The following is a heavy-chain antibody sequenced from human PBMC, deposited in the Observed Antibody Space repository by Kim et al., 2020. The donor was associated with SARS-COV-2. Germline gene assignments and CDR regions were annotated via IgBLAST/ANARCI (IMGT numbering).Heavy chain of an antibody. CDR2: SRNKANSYTT. CDR3: VVFARGAFEI. Sequence: GGSLRLSCAASGFTFSDHYIDWVRQAPGKGLEWVGRSRNKANSYTTEYAASVKGRFTISRDDSKNSLYLQMNSLKTEDTAVYHCVVFARGAFEIWGQGT. J-gene: IGHJ3*02. V-gene: IGHV3-72*01. D-gene: IGHD3-3*01. CDR1: GFTFSDHY.